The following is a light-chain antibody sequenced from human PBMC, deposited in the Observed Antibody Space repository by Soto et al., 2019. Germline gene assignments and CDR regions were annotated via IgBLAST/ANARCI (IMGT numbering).Light chain of an antibody. CDR3: CSFAGL. CDR1: SSDVGGYNY. Sequence: QSVLTQPRSVSGSPGQTVAISCAGTSSDVGGYNYVSWYQQYPGKAPKLMIYDVSKRPSGVPDRFSGSKSGNTASLPISGDEDEDEDDYYCCSFAGLFGGGTKLTVL. CDR2: DVS. J-gene: IGLJ2*01. V-gene: IGLV2-11*01.